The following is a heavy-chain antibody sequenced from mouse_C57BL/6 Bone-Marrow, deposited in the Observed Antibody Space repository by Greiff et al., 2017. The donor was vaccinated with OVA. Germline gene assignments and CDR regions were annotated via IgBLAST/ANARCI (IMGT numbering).Heavy chain of an antibody. V-gene: IGHV1-42*01. J-gene: IGHJ2*01. CDR3: ALYDGYYGY. CDR1: GYSFTGYY. CDR2: INPSTGGT. Sequence: EVKLMESGPELVKPGASVKISCKASGYSFTGYYMNWVKQSPEKSLEWIGEINPSTGGTTYNKKFKAKATLTVDKSSSTAYMQLKSLTSEDSAVYYCALYDGYYGYWGQGTTLTVSS. D-gene: IGHD2-3*01.